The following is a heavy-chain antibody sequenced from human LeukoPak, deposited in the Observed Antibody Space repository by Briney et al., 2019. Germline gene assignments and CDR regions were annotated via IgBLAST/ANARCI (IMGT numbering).Heavy chain of an antibody. CDR2: INPNSGGT. Sequence: GASVKVSCKASGYTFTSYVIHWVRQAPGQGLEWMGWINPNSGGTNYAQKFQGRVTMTRDTSISTAYMELSRLRSDDTAVYYCARDYYDSSATSADYWGQGTLVTVSS. V-gene: IGHV1-2*02. D-gene: IGHD3-22*01. CDR3: ARDYYDSSATSADY. CDR1: GYTFTSYV. J-gene: IGHJ4*02.